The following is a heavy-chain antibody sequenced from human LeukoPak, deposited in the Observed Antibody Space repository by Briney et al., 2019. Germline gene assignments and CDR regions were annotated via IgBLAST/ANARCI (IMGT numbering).Heavy chain of an antibody. Sequence: PGGSLRLSCAASGFTFSSYWMSWVRQAPGKGLEWVANIKQDGSEKYYVDSVKGRFTISRDNAKNSLYLQMNSLRAEDTAVYYCARDRRYSSLWYYYYMDVWGKGTTVTVSS. CDR1: GFTFSSYW. D-gene: IGHD6-13*01. CDR2: IKQDGSEK. J-gene: IGHJ6*03. CDR3: ARDRRYSSLWYYYYMDV. V-gene: IGHV3-7*01.